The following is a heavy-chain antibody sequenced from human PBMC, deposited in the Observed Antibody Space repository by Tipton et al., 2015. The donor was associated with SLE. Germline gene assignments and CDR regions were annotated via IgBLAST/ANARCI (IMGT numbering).Heavy chain of an antibody. J-gene: IGHJ4*02. V-gene: IGHV4-59*08. CDR2: IHYTGIT. Sequence: TLSLTCTVSGDSVRSFYWSWIRLPPGKGLEWIGFIHYTGITNYSPSLKSRVTISVDTSKNQFSLRLNSVTAADTSVYYCARQVYDFTYYFDYWGQGTLVSVSS. CDR3: ARQVYDFTYYFDY. D-gene: IGHD3/OR15-3a*01. CDR1: GDSVRSFY.